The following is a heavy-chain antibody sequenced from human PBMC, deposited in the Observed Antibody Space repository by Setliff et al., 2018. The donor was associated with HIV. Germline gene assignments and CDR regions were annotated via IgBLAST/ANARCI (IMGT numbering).Heavy chain of an antibody. J-gene: IGHJ6*02. D-gene: IGHD6-19*01. CDR1: GASIDRGSYY. CDR3: AAPAVAGTGGYYYAMDV. V-gene: IGHV4-61*02. Sequence: PSETLSLTCAVSGASIDRGSYYWSWIRQPAGKGLEWIGRVYTSGNTNYNPSLKSRVTISVDTSKNQFSLKLSSVTAADTAVYYCAAPAVAGTGGYYYAMDVWGQGTTVTVSS. CDR2: VYTSGNT.